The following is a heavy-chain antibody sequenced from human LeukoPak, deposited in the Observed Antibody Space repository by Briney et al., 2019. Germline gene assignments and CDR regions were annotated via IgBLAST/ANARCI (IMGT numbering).Heavy chain of an antibody. Sequence: PSETLSLTCAVYGGSFSGYYWSWIRQPPGKGLEWIGEVNHSGSTNYNPSLKSRVTISVDTSKNQFSLKLSSVTAADTAVYYCARGGYYDYVWGSYRLSHYFDYWGQGTLVTVSS. J-gene: IGHJ4*02. V-gene: IGHV4-34*01. D-gene: IGHD3-16*02. CDR2: VNHSGST. CDR1: GGSFSGYY. CDR3: ARGGYYDYVWGSYRLSHYFDY.